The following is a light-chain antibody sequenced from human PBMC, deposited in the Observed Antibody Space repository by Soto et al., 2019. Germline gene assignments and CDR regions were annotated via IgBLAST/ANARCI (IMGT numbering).Light chain of an antibody. Sequence: EIVMTQYPATLSVSPGERATLSCRASQSGSSNLAWYQQKPGQAPRLLIYDASTRATGVPARFSGCGSGTECTLTIRSLQSEDFAVYSCQQYNDLPLTFGGGTKVEIK. CDR2: DAS. CDR3: QQYNDLPLT. CDR1: QSGSSN. J-gene: IGKJ4*01. V-gene: IGKV3-15*01.